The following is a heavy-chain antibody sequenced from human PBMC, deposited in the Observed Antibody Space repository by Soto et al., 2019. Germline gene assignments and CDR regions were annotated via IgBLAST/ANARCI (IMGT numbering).Heavy chain of an antibody. J-gene: IGHJ6*02. CDR1: GYSFTSYW. D-gene: IGHD2-15*01. V-gene: IGHV5-51*01. CDR3: ARHGRYCSGGSCYRYYYYGMDV. CDR2: IYPGDSDT. Sequence: PGESLKISCKGSGYSFTSYWIGWVRQMPGKGLEWMGIIYPGDSDTRYSPSFQGQVTISADKSISTAYLQWSSLKASDTAMYYCARHGRYCSGGSCYRYYYYGMDVWGQGTTVTVTS.